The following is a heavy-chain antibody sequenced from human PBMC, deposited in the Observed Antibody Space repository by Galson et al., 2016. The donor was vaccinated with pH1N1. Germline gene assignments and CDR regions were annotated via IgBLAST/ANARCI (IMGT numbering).Heavy chain of an antibody. D-gene: IGHD5/OR15-5a*01. V-gene: IGHV2-70*04. CDR1: GFSLSVSGMR. Sequence: PALVKPTQTLTLTCTFSGFSLSVSGMRVSWIRQPPGKALGWLARIDWDNDKFYSTSLKTRLTISKDTSKNQVVLTMTNMDPVDTATYYCARSLFYFGGSVYRESGFDSWSPGTLVTVSS. CDR2: IDWDNDK. CDR3: ARSLFYFGGSVYRESGFDS. J-gene: IGHJ4*02.